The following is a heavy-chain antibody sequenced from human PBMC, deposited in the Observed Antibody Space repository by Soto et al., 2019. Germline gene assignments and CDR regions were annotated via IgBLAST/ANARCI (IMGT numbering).Heavy chain of an antibody. V-gene: IGHV3-49*03. CDR3: TRGGIPLGVYAHDAFDI. CDR1: GFTFGDYA. D-gene: IGHD2-8*01. J-gene: IGHJ3*02. Sequence: GGSLRLSCTASGFTFGDYAMSWFRQAPGKGLEWVGFIRSKAYGGTTEYAASVKGRFTISRDDSKSIAYLQMNSLKTEDTAVYYCTRGGIPLGVYAHDAFDIWGQGTMVTVSS. CDR2: IRSKAYGGTT.